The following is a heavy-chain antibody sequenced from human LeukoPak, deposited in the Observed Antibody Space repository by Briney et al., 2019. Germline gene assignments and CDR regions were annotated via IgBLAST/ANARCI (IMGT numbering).Heavy chain of an antibody. Sequence: GGSLRLSCAASGFTFSSYGMSWVRHAPGKGLEWVSAISGSGGSTYYADSVKGRFTSSRDNSKNTLYLQMNSLRAEDTAVYYCAKFHGELFAPFDYWGQGTLVTVSS. V-gene: IGHV3-23*01. CDR1: GFTFSSYG. J-gene: IGHJ4*02. CDR2: ISGSGGST. CDR3: AKFHGELFAPFDY. D-gene: IGHD3-10*01.